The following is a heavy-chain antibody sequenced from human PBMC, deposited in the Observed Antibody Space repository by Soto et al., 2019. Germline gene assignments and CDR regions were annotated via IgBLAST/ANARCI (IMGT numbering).Heavy chain of an antibody. Sequence: GGSLRLSCAASGFTFSSYAMSWVRQAPGKGLEWVSAISGSGGSTYYADSVKGRFTISRDNSKNTLYLQMNSLRAEDTAVYYCARRQISPPTRGAASARGAMDAWGQGTTVTVSS. J-gene: IGHJ6*02. CDR1: GFTFSSYA. CDR3: ARRQISPPTRGAASARGAMDA. D-gene: IGHD6-13*01. V-gene: IGHV3-23*01. CDR2: ISGSGGST.